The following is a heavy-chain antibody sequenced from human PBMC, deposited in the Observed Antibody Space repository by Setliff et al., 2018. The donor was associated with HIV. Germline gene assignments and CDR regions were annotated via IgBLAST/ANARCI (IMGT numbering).Heavy chain of an antibody. J-gene: IGHJ1*01. CDR3: ARDRWELLRRPEYFQH. CDR1: GYTFTAHH. D-gene: IGHD1-26*01. CDR2: IIPKSGET. V-gene: IGHV1-2*02. Sequence: ASVKVSCKSSGYTFTAHHIHWVRQAPGQGPEWMGWIIPKSGETSYAEKFRGRVTMTRDTSLSIAYMELRSLRSDDTAVYYCARDRWELLRRPEYFQHWGQGALVTVSS.